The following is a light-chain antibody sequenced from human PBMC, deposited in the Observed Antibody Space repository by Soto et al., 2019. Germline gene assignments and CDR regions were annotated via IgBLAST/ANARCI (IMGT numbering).Light chain of an antibody. J-gene: IGKJ3*01. CDR3: QQYGRSPHFFT. CDR1: QSVSSAY. V-gene: IGKV3-20*01. CDR2: DAS. Sequence: VLTQSPGTLSLSPGERATLSCRASQSVSSAYLAWYQQKTGQSPRLLIYDASSRATGIPDRFSGSGSGTDFTLTISRLEPEDFAVYYCQQYGRSPHFFTFGPGTKVYIK.